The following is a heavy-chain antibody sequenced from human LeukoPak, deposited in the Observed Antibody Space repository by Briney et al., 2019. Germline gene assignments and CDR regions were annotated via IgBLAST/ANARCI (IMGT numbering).Heavy chain of an antibody. CDR2: ISYDGSNK. J-gene: IGHJ4*02. D-gene: IGHD3-22*01. V-gene: IGHV3-30*18. Sequence: GGSLRLSCAASGFTFSSYGMHWVRQAPGKGLEWVAVISYDGSNKYYADSVKGRFTISRDNSKNTLYLQMNSLRAEDTAVYYCAKDRNYYDSSGPTGIDYWGQGTLSPSPQ. CDR3: AKDRNYYDSSGPTGIDY. CDR1: GFTFSSYG.